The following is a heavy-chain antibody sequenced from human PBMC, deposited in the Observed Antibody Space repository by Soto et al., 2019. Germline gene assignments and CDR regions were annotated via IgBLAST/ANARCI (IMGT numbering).Heavy chain of an antibody. D-gene: IGHD3-16*01. V-gene: IGHV3-48*01. CDR2: SSSSSSTI. Sequence: EVQLVESGGGLVQPGGSLRLSCAASGFTFSSYSMNWVRQAPGKGLEWVSYSSSSSSTIYYADSVKGRFTISRDNAKNSLYLQMNSPRAEDTAVYYCARKEYDYIWGSSEAIDYWGQGTLVTVSS. CDR1: GFTFSSYS. J-gene: IGHJ4*02. CDR3: ARKEYDYIWGSSEAIDY.